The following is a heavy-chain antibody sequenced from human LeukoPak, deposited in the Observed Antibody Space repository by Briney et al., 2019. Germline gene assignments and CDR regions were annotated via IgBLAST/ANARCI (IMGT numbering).Heavy chain of an antibody. CDR2: INQDGSEK. J-gene: IGHJ1*01. Sequence: GGSLRLSCAVSGFTFSDYWMTWVRQAPGKGLEWVANINQDGSEKYYVDSVEGRFTISRDSVKNSLYLQMTSVRADDTAMYYCARGDGYNYFQNWGQGTLVSVSS. V-gene: IGHV3-7*01. CDR3: ARGDGYNYFQN. D-gene: IGHD5-24*01. CDR1: GFTFSDYW.